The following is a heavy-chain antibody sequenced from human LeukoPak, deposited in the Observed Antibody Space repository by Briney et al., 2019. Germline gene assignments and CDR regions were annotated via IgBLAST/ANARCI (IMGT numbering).Heavy chain of an antibody. CDR1: GFTFSSCA. Sequence: GGSLRLSCAASGFTFSSCAMSWVRQAPGKGLEWVSGINWNGGSTGYADSVKGRFTISRDNAKNFLYLQMNSLRAEDTALYYCARDNKNDYVWGSYRSYYFDYWGQGTLVTVSS. J-gene: IGHJ4*02. D-gene: IGHD3-16*02. CDR2: INWNGGST. CDR3: ARDNKNDYVWGSYRSYYFDY. V-gene: IGHV3-20*04.